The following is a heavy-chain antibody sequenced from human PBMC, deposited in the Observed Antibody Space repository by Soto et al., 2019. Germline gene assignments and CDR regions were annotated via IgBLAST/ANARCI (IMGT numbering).Heavy chain of an antibody. Sequence: SETLSLTCTVSGGSISSRSYYCGWIRQPPGKGLEWIGSIYYSGSTYYNPSLKRRVTISVDTSKNQFSLKLSSVTAADTAVYYCASLSLGGGYDFWREPYYYYYYMDVWGKGTTVTVSS. CDR1: GGSISSRSYY. CDR3: ASLSLGGGYDFWREPYYYYYYMDV. V-gene: IGHV4-39*01. D-gene: IGHD3-3*01. CDR2: IYYSGST. J-gene: IGHJ6*03.